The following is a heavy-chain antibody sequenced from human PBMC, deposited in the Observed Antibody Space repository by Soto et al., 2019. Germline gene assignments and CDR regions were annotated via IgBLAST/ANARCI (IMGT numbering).Heavy chain of an antibody. D-gene: IGHD1-26*01. V-gene: IGHV4-30-4*01. CDR2: TYYSGST. CDR1: GGSISSGDYY. J-gene: IGHJ4*02. Sequence: PSETLSLTCTVSGGSISSGDYYWSWIRQPPGKGLEWIGYTYYSGSTYYNPSLKSRVTISVDTSKNQFSLKLNSVTAADTAVYYCAREGGIVGATTVDYWGQGTLVTVSS. CDR3: AREGGIVGATTVDY.